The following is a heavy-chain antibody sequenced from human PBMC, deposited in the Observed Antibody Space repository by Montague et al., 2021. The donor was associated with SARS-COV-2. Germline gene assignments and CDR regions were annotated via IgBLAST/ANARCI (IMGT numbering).Heavy chain of an antibody. D-gene: IGHD1-1*01. CDR2: KKKSGSI. J-gene: IGHJ6*03. V-gene: IGHV4-61*07. Sequence: YKKKSGSINXTPXLKCRVTISVDTSKNQFSLRLNSVTAADTAVYYCARHLSGYRHFYDLDVWGQWTTVKVS. CDR3: ARHLSGYRHFYDLDV.